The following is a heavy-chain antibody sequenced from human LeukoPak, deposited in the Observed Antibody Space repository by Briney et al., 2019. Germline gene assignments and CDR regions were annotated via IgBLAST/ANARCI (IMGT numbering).Heavy chain of an antibody. D-gene: IGHD6-19*01. CDR1: GFTFSSYA. J-gene: IGHJ4*02. CDR2: ITTRSGST. V-gene: IGHV3-23*01. CDR3: AKEVSWRVAGTMGLDY. Sequence: PGTSLRLSCAASGFTFSSYAMSWVRQAPGKGLEWVSTITTRSGSTYYADSVKGRFTISRDNSKNTLYLQMNSLRAEDTAVYYCAKEVSWRVAGTMGLDYWGQGTLVTVSS.